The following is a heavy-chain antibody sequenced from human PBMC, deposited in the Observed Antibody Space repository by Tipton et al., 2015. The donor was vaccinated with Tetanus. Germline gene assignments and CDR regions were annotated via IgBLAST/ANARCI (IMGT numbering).Heavy chain of an antibody. D-gene: IGHD1-14*01. CDR1: GGSMSTYY. CDR3: ARGTGDY. Sequence: TLSLTCTVSGGSMSTYYWSWIRQPPGKGLEWIGYVYYTGSTDYNPSLKSRVTISVDTSKNQFSLKLSSVTAADTAVYYCARGTGDYWGQGTLVTASS. V-gene: IGHV4-59*01. CDR2: VYYTGST. J-gene: IGHJ4*02.